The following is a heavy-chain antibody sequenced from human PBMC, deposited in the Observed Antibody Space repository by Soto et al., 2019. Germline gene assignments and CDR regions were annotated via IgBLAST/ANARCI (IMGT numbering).Heavy chain of an antibody. V-gene: IGHV1-69*13. J-gene: IGHJ6*02. D-gene: IGHD4-4*01. CDR3: AVTGLLRYYGMDV. Sequence: ASVKVSCKASGGTFSSYAISWVRQAPGQGLEWMGGIIPIFGTANYAQKFQGRVTITADESTSTAYMELSSLRSEDTAVYYCAVTGLLRYYGMDVWRQGTTVTVSS. CDR2: IIPIFGTA. CDR1: GGTFSSYA.